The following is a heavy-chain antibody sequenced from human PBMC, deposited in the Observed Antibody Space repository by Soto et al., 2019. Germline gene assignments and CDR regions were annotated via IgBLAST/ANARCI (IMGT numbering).Heavy chain of an antibody. D-gene: IGHD2-2*01. Sequence: TGESLKISCKGSGYSFTSYWISWVRQMPGKGLEWMGRIDPSDSYTNYSPSFQGHVTISADKSISTAYLQWSSLKASDTAMYYCARHLLSCSSTSCYPGNRFDPWGQGTLVTVSS. J-gene: IGHJ5*02. CDR1: GYSFTSYW. V-gene: IGHV5-10-1*01. CDR3: ARHLLSCSSTSCYPGNRFDP. CDR2: IDPSDSYT.